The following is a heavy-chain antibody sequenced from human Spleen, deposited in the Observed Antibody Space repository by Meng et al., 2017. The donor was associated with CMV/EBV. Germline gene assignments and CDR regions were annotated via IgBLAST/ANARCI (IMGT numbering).Heavy chain of an antibody. CDR2: IYYSGST. CDR1: SGTISSGDYY. CDR3: ARDPSSSWTGWFDP. V-gene: IGHV4-30-4*08. Sequence: PAPYLSTSHQTLCLTCTVSSGTISSGDYYLSLIRQPPGKGLEWIGYIYYSGSTYYNPSLKSRVTISVDTSKNQFSLKLSSVTAADTAVYYCARDPSSSWTGWFDPWGQGTLVTVSS. J-gene: IGHJ5*02. D-gene: IGHD6-13*01.